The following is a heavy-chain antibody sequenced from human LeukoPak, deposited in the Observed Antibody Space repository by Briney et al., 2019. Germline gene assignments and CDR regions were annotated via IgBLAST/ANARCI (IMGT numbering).Heavy chain of an antibody. D-gene: IGHD4-17*01. J-gene: IGHJ4*02. V-gene: IGHV4-59*13. Sequence: SETLSLTCSVSGASINSYYWNWIRQSPGKGLEWLGNIHYRGTTNYNPSHKSRVTLSLDSSKSQFALKVTSVTAADTAVYYCARDEFGDFQGFDYWGQGTRVTVSS. CDR3: ARDEFGDFQGFDY. CDR2: IHYRGTT. CDR1: GASINSYY.